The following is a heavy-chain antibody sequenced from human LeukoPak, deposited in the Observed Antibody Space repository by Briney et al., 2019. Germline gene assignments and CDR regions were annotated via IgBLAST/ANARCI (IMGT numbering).Heavy chain of an antibody. CDR1: GFTFSSYG. Sequence: QSGRSLRLSCAASGFTFSSYGMHWVRQAPGKGLEWVAVIWYDGSNKYYADSVKGRFTISRDNSKNTLYLQMNSLRAEDTAVYYCAKGSPGSPFDYWSQGTLVTVSS. CDR2: IWYDGSNK. V-gene: IGHV3-33*06. CDR3: AKGSPGSPFDY. D-gene: IGHD1-14*01. J-gene: IGHJ4*02.